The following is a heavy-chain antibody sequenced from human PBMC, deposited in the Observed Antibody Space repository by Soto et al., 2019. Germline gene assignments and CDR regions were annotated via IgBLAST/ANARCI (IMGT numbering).Heavy chain of an antibody. CDR3: ARKGTWGIAVAGTYLTHGYHCHGMDF. D-gene: IGHD6-19*01. CDR2: ISSSSSYI. CDR1: GFTFSSYS. J-gene: IGHJ6*02. Sequence: RGSLSLSCAASGFTFSSYSMNWVRQAPGKGLEWVSSISSSSSYIYYADSVKGRFTISRDNAKNSLYLQMHRLRAEGTAVYYCARKGTWGIAVAGTYLTHGYHCHGMDFWGQRT. V-gene: IGHV3-21*01.